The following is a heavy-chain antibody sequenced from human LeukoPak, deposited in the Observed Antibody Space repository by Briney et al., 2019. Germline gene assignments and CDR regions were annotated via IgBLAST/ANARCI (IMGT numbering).Heavy chain of an antibody. J-gene: IGHJ6*03. CDR1: GFTFSDYY. D-gene: IGHD3-16*01. Sequence: GGSLRLSCAASGFTFSDYYMSWIRQAPGKGLEWVSYISSSGSTIYYADSVKGRFTISRDNAKNSLYLQMNSLRAEDTAVYYCARALPSYYDYVWGSTAGYYMDVWGKGTTVTISS. V-gene: IGHV3-11*04. CDR3: ARALPSYYDYVWGSTAGYYMDV. CDR2: ISSSGSTI.